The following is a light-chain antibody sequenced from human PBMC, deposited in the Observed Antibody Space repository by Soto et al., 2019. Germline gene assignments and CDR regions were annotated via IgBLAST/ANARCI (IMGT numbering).Light chain of an antibody. CDR1: QSISSW. CDR2: KAS. CDR3: QQYNDNWT. J-gene: IGKJ1*01. Sequence: DIQMTQSPSTLSASVGDRVTITCRASQSISSWLAWYQQKPGKAPKLLIYKASTLQSGVPSRFSGSGSGPEFTLAISSLQPDDSATYYCQQYNDNWTFGQGTKVEIK. V-gene: IGKV1-5*03.